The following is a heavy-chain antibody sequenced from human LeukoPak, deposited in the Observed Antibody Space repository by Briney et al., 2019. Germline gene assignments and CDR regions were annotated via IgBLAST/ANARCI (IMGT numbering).Heavy chain of an antibody. V-gene: IGHV4-38-2*02. Sequence: SETLSLTCTVSGGSISSYYWGWIRQPPGKGLEWIGSIYHSGSTYYNPSLKSRVTISVDTSKNQFSLKLSSVTAADTAVYYCARVPTPSYYDFWSGYHYYYYYYMDVWGKGTTVTVSS. J-gene: IGHJ6*03. CDR3: ARVPTPSYYDFWSGYHYYYYYYMDV. CDR2: IYHSGST. CDR1: GGSISSYY. D-gene: IGHD3-3*01.